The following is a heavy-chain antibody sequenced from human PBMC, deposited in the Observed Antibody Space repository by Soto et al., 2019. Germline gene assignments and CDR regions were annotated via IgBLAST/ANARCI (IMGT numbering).Heavy chain of an antibody. CDR2: ISYDEIDK. CDR1: GFTFSNYT. D-gene: IGHD3-10*01. CDR3: AGRSGSSDY. J-gene: IGHJ4*02. V-gene: IGHV3-30*04. Sequence: QVQLVESGGGVVQPGRSLRLSCAASGFTFSNYTMHWVRQAPGKGLEWVARISYDEIDKYFADAVKGRFTISRDNSKNTLYLQMDSLRAEDTAVYYCAGRSGSSDYGGRGDLVTASS.